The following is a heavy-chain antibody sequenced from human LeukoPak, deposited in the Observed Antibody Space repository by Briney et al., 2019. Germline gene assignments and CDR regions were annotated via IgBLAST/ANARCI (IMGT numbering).Heavy chain of an antibody. V-gene: IGHV3-23*01. CDR2: ISGSGGST. J-gene: IGHJ6*02. CDR3: AKGVAAAAPYYYYYGMDV. D-gene: IGHD6-13*01. Sequence: GGSLRLSCAASGFTFSSYAMSWVRQAPGKGLEWVSAISGSGGSTYYADSVKGRFTISRDNSKSTLYLQTNSLRAEDTAVYYCAKGVAAAAPYYYYYGMDVWGQGTTVTVSS. CDR1: GFTFSSYA.